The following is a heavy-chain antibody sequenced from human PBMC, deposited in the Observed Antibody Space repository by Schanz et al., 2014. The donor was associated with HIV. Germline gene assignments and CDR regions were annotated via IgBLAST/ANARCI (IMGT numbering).Heavy chain of an antibody. CDR3: AKVPEEGYFDP. CDR1: GFTFSRYG. J-gene: IGHJ5*02. V-gene: IGHV3-30*18. Sequence: QVQLVQSGGGVVQPGRSLRLSCAASGFTFSRYGMHWVRQAPGKGLEWLAAISHDGSKKLYIDSVKGRFTISRDNSKNTLLLQMNSLRAEDTAVYYCAKVPEEGYFDPWGQGTLVTVSS. CDR2: ISHDGSKK. D-gene: IGHD5-12*01.